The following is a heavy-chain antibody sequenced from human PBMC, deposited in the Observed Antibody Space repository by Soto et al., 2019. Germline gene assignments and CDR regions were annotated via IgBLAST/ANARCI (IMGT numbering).Heavy chain of an antibody. CDR1: GFTFSSYA. J-gene: IGHJ4*02. V-gene: IGHV3-30*18. D-gene: IGHD3-16*02. CDR3: AKALGELSPESYDY. CDR2: ISYDGSDK. Sequence: QVQLVESGGGVVQPGRSLRLSCAASGFTFSSYAMHWVRQAPGKGLEWVAVISYDGSDKYYADSVKGRFTISRDNSKKTLNLQMNRRIAEDTGVDYCAKALGELSPESYDYWGQGTLITVSS.